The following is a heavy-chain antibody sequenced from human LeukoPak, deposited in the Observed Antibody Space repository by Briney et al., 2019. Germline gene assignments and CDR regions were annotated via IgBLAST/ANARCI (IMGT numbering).Heavy chain of an antibody. CDR1: GFTFSSYW. Sequence: PGGSLRLSCAASGFTFSSYWMSWVRQAPGKGLEWVANIKQDGSEKYYVDSVKGRFTISRDNAKNSLYLQMNSLRAEDTAVYYCAKDSGSFYISYFDYWGQGTLVTVSS. V-gene: IGHV3-7*01. CDR2: IKQDGSEK. J-gene: IGHJ4*02. D-gene: IGHD1-26*01. CDR3: AKDSGSFYISYFDY.